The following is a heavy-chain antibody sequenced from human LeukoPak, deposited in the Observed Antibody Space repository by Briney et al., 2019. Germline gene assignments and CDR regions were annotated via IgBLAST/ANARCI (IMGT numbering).Heavy chain of an antibody. D-gene: IGHD4-17*01. CDR2: INHSGST. Sequence: SETLSLTCAVYGGSFSGYYWSWIRQPPGEGLEWIGEINHSGSTNYNPSLKSRVTISVDTSKNQFSLKLSSVTAADTAVYYCARRRAGGDYVLDYWGQGTLVTVSS. CDR3: ARRRAGGDYVLDY. V-gene: IGHV4-34*01. J-gene: IGHJ4*02. CDR1: GGSFSGYY.